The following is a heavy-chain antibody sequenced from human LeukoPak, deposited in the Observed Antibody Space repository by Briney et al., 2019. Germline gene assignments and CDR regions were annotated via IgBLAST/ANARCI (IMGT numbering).Heavy chain of an antibody. Sequence: PGGSLRLSCSASGFSFSSYAMHGVRQAPGKGREWVTILSYDATNKYYADSVQGRFTISRDNSKNTLYLQMNSLRAEDTAVYYCAKDSSGWSPETAGLDYWGQGTLVTVSS. J-gene: IGHJ4*02. CDR1: GFSFSSYA. CDR2: LSYDATNK. CDR3: AKDSSGWSPETAGLDY. D-gene: IGHD6-19*01. V-gene: IGHV3-30*18.